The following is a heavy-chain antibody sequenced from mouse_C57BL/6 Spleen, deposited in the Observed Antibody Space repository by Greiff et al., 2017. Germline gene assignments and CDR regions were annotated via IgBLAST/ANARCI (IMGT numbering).Heavy chain of an antibody. CDR3: TRGYDGSSPFYY. CDR1: GYTFTSYD. J-gene: IGHJ2*01. D-gene: IGHD1-1*01. CDR2: IYPRDGST. Sequence: VQLQQSGPELVKPGASVKLSCTASGYTFTSYDINWVKQRPGQGLEWIGWIYPRDGSTQYNEKFKGKATLTVDTASSTAYMELHSLSSEDSAVYFCTRGYDGSSPFYYWGQATTLT. V-gene: IGHV1-85*01.